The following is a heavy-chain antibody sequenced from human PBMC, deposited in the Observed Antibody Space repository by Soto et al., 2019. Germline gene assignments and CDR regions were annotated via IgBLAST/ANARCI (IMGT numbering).Heavy chain of an antibody. J-gene: IGHJ3*02. Sequence: GGSLRLSCAASGLTFSSYAMSWVRQAPVKGLEGVSAISGSGGSTYYADSVKGRFTISRDNSKNLMYLQMNSLRADDTAVYFCARRRGPLLKDAFDIWGQGTMVTVSS. V-gene: IGHV3-23*01. CDR2: ISGSGGST. CDR1: GLTFSSYA. CDR3: ARRRGPLLKDAFDI. D-gene: IGHD2-15*01.